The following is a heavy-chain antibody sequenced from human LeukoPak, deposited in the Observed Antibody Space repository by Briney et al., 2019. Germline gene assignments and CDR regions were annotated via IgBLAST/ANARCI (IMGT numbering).Heavy chain of an antibody. Sequence: SETLSLTCTVSGGSIRSYYGGLIRQPPGKELEWVGYIYYSGSTNYNPSLKSRATISVDTSKNQFSLKLSSVTAADKAVYYCARGEMATTDLDYWGQGTLVTVSS. CDR3: ARGEMATTDLDY. J-gene: IGHJ4*02. CDR2: IYYSGST. D-gene: IGHD5-24*01. CDR1: GGSIRSYY. V-gene: IGHV4-59*01.